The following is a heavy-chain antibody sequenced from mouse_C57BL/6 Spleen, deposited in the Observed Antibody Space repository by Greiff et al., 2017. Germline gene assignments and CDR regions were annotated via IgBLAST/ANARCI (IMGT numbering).Heavy chain of an antibody. J-gene: IGHJ1*03. Sequence: VQLQQSGPELVKPGASVKIPCKASGYTFTDYNMDWVKQSHGKSLEWIGDINPNNGGTIYNQKFKGQATLTVDKSSSTAYMELRSLTSEDTAVYDCARGDTTVVADWYFDVWGTGTTVTVSS. CDR1: GYTFTDYN. CDR3: ARGDTTVVADWYFDV. D-gene: IGHD1-1*01. V-gene: IGHV1-18*01. CDR2: INPNNGGT.